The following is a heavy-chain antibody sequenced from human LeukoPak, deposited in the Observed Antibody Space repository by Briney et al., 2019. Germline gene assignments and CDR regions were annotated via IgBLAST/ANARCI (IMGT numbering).Heavy chain of an antibody. CDR1: GGSINSGSYY. CDR3: ARVADSGSYYSVYYYYYMDV. J-gene: IGHJ6*03. V-gene: IGHV4-61*02. CDR2: IYTSGSN. D-gene: IGHD1-26*01. Sequence: KPSETLSLTCTVSGGSINSGSYYWSWIRQPAGKGLEWIGRIYTSGSNNYNPSLKSRVTISVDTSKNQFSLKLSSVTAADTAVYYCARVADSGSYYSVYYYYYMDVWGKGTTVTVSS.